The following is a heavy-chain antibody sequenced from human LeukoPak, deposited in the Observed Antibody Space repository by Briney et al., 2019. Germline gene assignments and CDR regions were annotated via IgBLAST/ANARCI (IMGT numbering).Heavy chain of an antibody. V-gene: IGHV4-31*03. CDR2: IYYSGST. CDR1: GGSISSGGYY. D-gene: IGHD2-15*01. CDR3: ERDIDCSGGSCYLFDY. J-gene: IGHJ4*02. Sequence: SETLSLTCTVSGGSISSGGYYWSWIRQHPGKGLEWIGYIYYSGSTYYNPSLKSRVTISVDTSKNQFSLNLSSVTAADTAVYYCERDIDCSGGSCYLFDYWGQGTLVTVSS.